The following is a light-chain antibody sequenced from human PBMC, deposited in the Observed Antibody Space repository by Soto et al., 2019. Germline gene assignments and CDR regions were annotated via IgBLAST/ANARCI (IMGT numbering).Light chain of an antibody. CDR1: QSISSW. J-gene: IGKJ2*01. Sequence: DIQMTQSPSTLSASVGDRVTITCRASQSISSWLAWYQQKPGKAPKLLIYDASSLESGVPSRFSGSGAGTEFPLTISSLQPDDFATYYCQQYNSYSTLGQGTKLEIK. CDR2: DAS. V-gene: IGKV1-5*01. CDR3: QQYNSYST.